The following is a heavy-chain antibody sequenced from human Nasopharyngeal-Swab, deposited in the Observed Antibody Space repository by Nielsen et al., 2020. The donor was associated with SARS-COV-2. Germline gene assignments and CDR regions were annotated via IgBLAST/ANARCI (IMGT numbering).Heavy chain of an antibody. Sequence: GESLKISCAASGFTFSTAMSWVRQAPGKGLECVSGIGGSGVKIYYAESVKGRFTISRDNSKNTLYLQMNSLRAEDTAVYYCARTSSSWYGLDAFDIWGQGTMVTVSS. CDR3: ARTSSSWYGLDAFDI. D-gene: IGHD6-13*01. V-gene: IGHV3-23*01. CDR2: IGGSGVKI. CDR1: GFTFSTA. J-gene: IGHJ3*02.